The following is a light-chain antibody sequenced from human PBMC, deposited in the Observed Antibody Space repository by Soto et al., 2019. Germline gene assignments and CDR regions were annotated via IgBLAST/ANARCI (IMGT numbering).Light chain of an antibody. CDR3: QQYNNWPLT. CDR2: GAS. Sequence: EIVVTQSPATLSVSPGERATLSCRASQSVSRNLAWYQQKPGQAPRLLIYGASTRATGIPARFSGSGSGTDFTLTISSLQSEDFAVYYCQQYNNWPLTFGGGTNVEIK. V-gene: IGKV3-15*01. J-gene: IGKJ4*01. CDR1: QSVSRN.